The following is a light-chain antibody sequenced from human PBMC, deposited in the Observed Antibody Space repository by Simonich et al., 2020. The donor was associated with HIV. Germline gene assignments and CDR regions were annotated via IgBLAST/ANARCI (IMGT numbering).Light chain of an antibody. CDR3: QQRSNWPIT. J-gene: IGKJ5*01. CDR2: DAS. Sequence: EIVLTQSPGTLSLSPGERATLSCRASQSVSSSYLAWYLQKPGQAPRLLIYDASNRATGIPARFSGSGSGTDFTLTISSLEPEDFAVYYCQQRSNWPITFGQGTRLEIK. V-gene: IGKV3D-20*02. CDR1: QSVSSSY.